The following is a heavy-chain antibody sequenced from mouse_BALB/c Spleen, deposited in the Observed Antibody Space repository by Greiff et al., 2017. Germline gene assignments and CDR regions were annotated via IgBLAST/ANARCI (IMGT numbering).Heavy chain of an antibody. V-gene: IGHV1-7*01. Sequence: VQLQQSGAELAKPGASVKMSCKASGYTFTSYWMHWVKQRPGQGLEWIGYINPSTGYTEYNQKFKDKATLTADKSSSTAYMQLSSLTSEDSAVYYCATHYYGYEAWFAYWGQGTLVTVSA. CDR3: ATHYYGYEAWFAY. CDR2: INPSTGYT. D-gene: IGHD1-2*01. CDR1: GYTFTSYW. J-gene: IGHJ3*01.